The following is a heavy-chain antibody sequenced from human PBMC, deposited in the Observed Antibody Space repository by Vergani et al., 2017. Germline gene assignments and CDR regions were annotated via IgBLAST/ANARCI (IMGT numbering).Heavy chain of an antibody. V-gene: IGHV4-34*01. CDR3: ARGRPRYGDYGRQAPYYFDY. J-gene: IGHJ4*02. CDR2: INHSGST. CDR1: GGSFSGYY. Sequence: QVQLPQWGAGLLKPSEPLSLTCAVYGGSFSGYYWSWIRQPPGKGLEWIGEINHSGSTNYNPSLKSRVTISVDTSKNQFSLKLSSVTAADTAVYYCARGRPRYGDYGRQAPYYFDYWGQGTLVTVSS. D-gene: IGHD4-17*01.